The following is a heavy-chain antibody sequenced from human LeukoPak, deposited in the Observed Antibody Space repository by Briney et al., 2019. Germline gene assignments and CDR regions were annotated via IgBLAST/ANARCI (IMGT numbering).Heavy chain of an antibody. Sequence: SETLSLTCTVSGGSISSYYWSWIRQPPGKGLEWIGYIYYSGSTNYNPSLKSRVTISVDTSKNQFSLKLSSVTAADTAVYYCARLPTVTTYYYYYYGMDVWGQGTTVTVSS. D-gene: IGHD4-17*01. CDR3: ARLPTVTTYYYYYYGMDV. J-gene: IGHJ6*02. V-gene: IGHV4-59*12. CDR2: IYYSGST. CDR1: GGSISSYY.